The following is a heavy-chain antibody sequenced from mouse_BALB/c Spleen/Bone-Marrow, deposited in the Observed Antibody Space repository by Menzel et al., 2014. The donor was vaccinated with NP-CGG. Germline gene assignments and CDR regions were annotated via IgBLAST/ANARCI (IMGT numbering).Heavy chain of an antibody. Sequence: EVQLQQSGAELVKPGASVKLSCAASGFNIKDTYMHWVKQRPEQGLERIGRIDPANGNTKYDPKFQGKATITADTSSNTAYLQLSSLTSEDTAVYCCARGIFLYGNFLLDYWGQGTSVTVSS. CDR2: IDPANGNT. V-gene: IGHV14-3*02. CDR3: ARGIFLYGNFLLDY. D-gene: IGHD2-10*02. J-gene: IGHJ4*01. CDR1: GFNIKDTY.